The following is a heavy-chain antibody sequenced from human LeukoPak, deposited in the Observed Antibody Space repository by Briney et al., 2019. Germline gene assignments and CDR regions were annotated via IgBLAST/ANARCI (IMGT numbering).Heavy chain of an antibody. Sequence: PSETLSLTCTVSGGSISSYYWSWIRQPPGKGLEWIGYIYYSGSTNYNPSLKSRVTISVDTSKNQFSLKLSSVTAADTAVYYCARVGSSSPGWYFDYWGQGTLVTVSS. V-gene: IGHV4-59*01. CDR3: ARVGSSSPGWYFDY. J-gene: IGHJ4*02. D-gene: IGHD6-13*01. CDR1: GGSISSYY. CDR2: IYYSGST.